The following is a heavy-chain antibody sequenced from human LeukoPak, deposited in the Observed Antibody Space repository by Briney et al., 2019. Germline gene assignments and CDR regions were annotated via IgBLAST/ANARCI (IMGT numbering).Heavy chain of an antibody. Sequence: GESLKISCKGSGYNFTNYWVGWVRQMPGKCLEWMGIIDPGDSDTRYSPSFVSQITISADKSISTAYLQWNSLKASDSAMYYCARHNLPKYYDSTSDFWGQGTLVTVSS. V-gene: IGHV5-51*01. J-gene: IGHJ4*02. CDR3: ARHNLPKYYDSTSDF. CDR2: IDPGDSDT. D-gene: IGHD3-22*01. CDR1: GYNFTNYW.